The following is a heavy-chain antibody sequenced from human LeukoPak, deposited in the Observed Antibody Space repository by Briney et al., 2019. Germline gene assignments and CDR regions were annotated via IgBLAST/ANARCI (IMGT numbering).Heavy chain of an antibody. CDR3: ARGLVEMATIHDY. CDR1: GGSISSYY. Sequence: SETLSLTCTVSGGSISSYYCSWIRQPPGKGLEWIGYIYYSGSTNYNPSLKSRVTISVDTSKNQFSLKLSSVTAADTAVYYCARGLVEMATIHDYWGQGTLVTVSS. V-gene: IGHV4-59*01. CDR2: IYYSGST. J-gene: IGHJ4*02. D-gene: IGHD5-24*01.